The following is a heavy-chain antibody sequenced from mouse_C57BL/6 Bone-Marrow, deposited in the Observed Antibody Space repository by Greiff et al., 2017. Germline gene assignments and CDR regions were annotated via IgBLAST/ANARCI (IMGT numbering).Heavy chain of an antibody. CDR2: IYPGSGST. CDR1: GYTFTSYW. CDR3: ARSGLHVFGC. D-gene: IGHD2-2*01. J-gene: IGHJ3*01. Sequence: QVQLQQPGAELVKPGASVKMSCKASGYTFTSYWITWVKQRPGQGLEWIGDIYPGSGSTNYNEKFKSKATLTVDTSSSTAYMQLSSLTSEDSAVYYCARSGLHVFGCWGQVALVTASA. V-gene: IGHV1-55*01.